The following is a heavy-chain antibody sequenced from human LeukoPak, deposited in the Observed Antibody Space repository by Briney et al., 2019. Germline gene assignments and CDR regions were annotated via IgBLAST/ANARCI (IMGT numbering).Heavy chain of an antibody. D-gene: IGHD4-17*01. CDR3: ARGQGTVTTH. Sequence: SETLSLTCAVSGGSFSGYYWTWVRQPPGKGLEWIGEINHSGNANYNPSLKSRVTISLDMSENHCSLKLTSVTAADTAVYYCARGQGTVTTHWGQGTLVTVSS. CDR2: INHSGNA. V-gene: IGHV4-34*01. J-gene: IGHJ4*02. CDR1: GGSFSGYY.